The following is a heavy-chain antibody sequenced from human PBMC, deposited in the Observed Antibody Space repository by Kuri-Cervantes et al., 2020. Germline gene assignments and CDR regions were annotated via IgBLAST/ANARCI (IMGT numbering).Heavy chain of an antibody. Sequence: LSLTCAASGFTFSSYWMHWVRQAPGKGLVWVSRINSDGSSTSYADSVKGRFTISRDNAKNTLYLQMNSLRAEDTAVYYCARGVTSGSYQNWFDPWGQGTLVTVSS. V-gene: IGHV3-74*01. CDR2: INSDGSST. CDR3: ARGVTSGSYQNWFDP. D-gene: IGHD1-26*01. CDR1: GFTFSSYW. J-gene: IGHJ5*02.